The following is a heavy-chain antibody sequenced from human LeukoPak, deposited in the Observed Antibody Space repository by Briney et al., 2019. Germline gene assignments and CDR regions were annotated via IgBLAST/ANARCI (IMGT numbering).Heavy chain of an antibody. V-gene: IGHV2-5*01. J-gene: IGHJ3*02. CDR3: AHSAGWELLNAFDI. CDR1: GFSLSTSGVG. D-gene: IGHD1-26*01. Sequence: SGPTLVHPTQPRTLTCTFSGFSLSTSGVGVGWTRQPPGKALEWLALIYWNDDKRYSPSLKSRLTITKDTSKNQVVLTMTNMDPVDTATYYCAHSAGWELLNAFDIWGQGTMVTVSS. CDR2: IYWNDDK.